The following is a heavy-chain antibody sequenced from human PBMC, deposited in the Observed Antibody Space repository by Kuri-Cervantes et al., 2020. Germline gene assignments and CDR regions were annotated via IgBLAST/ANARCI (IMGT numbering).Heavy chain of an antibody. J-gene: IGHJ3*02. Sequence: ASVKVSCKASGYTFTSYGISWVRQAPGQGLEWMGWINPNSGGTNYAQKFQGWVTMTRDTSISTAYMELSRLRSDDTAVYYCARDLRQQLFLGAFDIWGQGTMVTVSS. D-gene: IGHD6-6*01. CDR1: GYTFTSYG. V-gene: IGHV1-2*04. CDR2: INPNSGGT. CDR3: ARDLRQQLFLGAFDI.